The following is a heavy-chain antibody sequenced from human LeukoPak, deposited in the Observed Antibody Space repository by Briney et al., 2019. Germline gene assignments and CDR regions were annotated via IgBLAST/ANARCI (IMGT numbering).Heavy chain of an antibody. CDR3: LRAPGDYYHPFDC. CDR2: ISSNKNTK. J-gene: IGHJ4*02. V-gene: IGHV3-30*02. Sequence: GGSLRLSCAASGFTFSGYGLHWVRQAPRKGLERLSFISSNKNTKNYAHPVQGRFTISTVNSNNTQFLVMNSLGTDDTAVYFFLRAPGDYYHPFDCGGRPTLVT. CDR1: GFTFSGYG. D-gene: IGHD3-10*01.